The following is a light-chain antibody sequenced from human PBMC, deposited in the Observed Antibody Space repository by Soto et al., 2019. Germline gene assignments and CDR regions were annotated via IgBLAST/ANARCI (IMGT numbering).Light chain of an antibody. Sequence: EIVLAQFPATLFLSPGERATLSCRASQSVSSYLAWYQQKPGQAPRLLIYDASNRATGIPARFSGSGSGTDLTLTISSLEPEDFAVYYCQQRSNWPLTFGGGTKVDIK. CDR2: DAS. CDR1: QSVSSY. J-gene: IGKJ4*01. V-gene: IGKV3-11*01. CDR3: QQRSNWPLT.